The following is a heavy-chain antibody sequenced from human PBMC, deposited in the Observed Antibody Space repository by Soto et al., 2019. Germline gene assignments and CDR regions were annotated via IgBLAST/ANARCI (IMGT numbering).Heavy chain of an antibody. D-gene: IGHD5-12*01. CDR1: GFTFSDYA. Sequence: GGSLRLSCAASGFTFSDYAMHLVRQAPGKGLEWVAFISQDGSDKYFADSVKGRFTISRDKARDTVYLQMDSLRAEETAVYYSARARWLPLSDYCGQATLVTVPS. CDR3: ARARWLPLSDY. V-gene: IGHV3-30-3*01. J-gene: IGHJ4*02. CDR2: ISQDGSDK.